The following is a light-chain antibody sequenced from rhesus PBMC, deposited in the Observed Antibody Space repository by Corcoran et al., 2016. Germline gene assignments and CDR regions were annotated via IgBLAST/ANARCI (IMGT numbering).Light chain of an antibody. J-gene: IGKJ3*01. Sequence: ETVVTQSPATLSLSPGERATLSCRASQSVGSYLAWYQQKPGPAPRPLIYGASSRAIGIPDGFSGRGSGTYFSLTISSLEPEDVGVYYCQQSSNLFTFGPGTKLDIK. CDR2: GAS. CDR3: QQSSNLFT. CDR1: QSVGSY. V-gene: IGKV3-24*04.